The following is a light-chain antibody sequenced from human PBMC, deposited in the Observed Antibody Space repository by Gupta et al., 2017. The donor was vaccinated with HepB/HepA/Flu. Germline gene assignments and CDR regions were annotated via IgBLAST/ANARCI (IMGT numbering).Light chain of an antibody. J-gene: IGLJ2*01. CDR1: SSYGGGYNY. CDR3: SSYTGSDNVV. CDR2: EVS. Sequence: QSALTQPPSASGSPGQSVTISCTGTSSYGGGYNYVSWYQQHAGKAPKLMIYEVSKRPPGAPNRFSGNKSGNTATLTVCGLQAEDEADYYCSSYTGSDNVVFGGGTKRTVL. V-gene: IGLV2-8*01.